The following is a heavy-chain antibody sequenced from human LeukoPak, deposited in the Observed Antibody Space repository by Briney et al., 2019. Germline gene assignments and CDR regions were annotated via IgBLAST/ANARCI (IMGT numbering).Heavy chain of an antibody. J-gene: IGHJ4*02. CDR3: ARGVPGLCGGDCYYYFDY. CDR1: GGSISSSSHY. D-gene: IGHD2-21*02. CDR2: IYYSGST. V-gene: IGHV4-39*01. Sequence: SETLSLTCTVSGGSISSSSHYWGWIRQPPGKGLEWIGSIYYSGSTYYNPSLKSRVTISVDTSKNQFSLKLSSVTAADTAVYYCARGVPGLCGGDCYYYFDYWGQGTLVTVSS.